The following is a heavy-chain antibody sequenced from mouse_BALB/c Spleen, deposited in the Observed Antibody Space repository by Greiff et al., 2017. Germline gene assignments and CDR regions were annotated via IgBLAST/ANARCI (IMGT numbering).Heavy chain of an antibody. V-gene: IGHV3-2*02. Sequence: EVQLQESGPGLVKPSQSLSLTCTVTGYSITSDYAWNWIRQFPGNKLEWMGYISYSGSTSYNPSLKSRISITRDTSKNQFFLQLNSVTTEDTATYYCARKELAPWFAYWGQGTLVTVSA. CDR3: ARKELAPWFAY. J-gene: IGHJ3*01. CDR1: GYSITSDYA. D-gene: IGHD1-3*01. CDR2: ISYSGST.